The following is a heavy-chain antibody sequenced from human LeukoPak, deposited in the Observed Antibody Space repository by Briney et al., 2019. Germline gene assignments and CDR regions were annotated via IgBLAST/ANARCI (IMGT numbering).Heavy chain of an antibody. CDR1: GYTFTSYG. D-gene: IGHD6-13*01. J-gene: IGHJ4*02. CDR2: ISAYNGNT. Sequence: GASVKVSCKASGYTFTSYGISWVRQAPGQGLEWMGWISAYNGNTNYAQKLQGRVTMTTDTSTSTAYMELRSLRSDDTAVYYCAREAAADERGYYFDYWGQGTLVTVSS. V-gene: IGHV1-18*01. CDR3: AREAAADERGYYFDY.